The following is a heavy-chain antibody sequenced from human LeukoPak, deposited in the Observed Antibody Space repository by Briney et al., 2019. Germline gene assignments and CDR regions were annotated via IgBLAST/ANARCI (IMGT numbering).Heavy chain of an antibody. V-gene: IGHV4-34*01. Sequence: SETLSLTCAVYGGSFSGYYLSWIRQPPGKGLEWIGEINHSGSTNYNPSLKSRVTISVDTSKDQFSLKLSSVTAADTAVYYCARGLSEYSSSIDYWGQGTLVTVSS. CDR3: ARGLSEYSSSIDY. CDR1: GGSFSGYY. J-gene: IGHJ4*02. D-gene: IGHD6-6*01. CDR2: INHSGST.